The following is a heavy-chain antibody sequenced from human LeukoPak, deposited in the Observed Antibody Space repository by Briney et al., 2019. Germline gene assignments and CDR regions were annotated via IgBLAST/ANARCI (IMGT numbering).Heavy chain of an antibody. CDR1: GFTFDDYA. CDR3: ARHGISSSSWNDN. Sequence: QAGGSLRLSCAASGFTFDDYAMHWVRHPPGKGLEWVSGISWNRGSIGYADSVKGRFIISRDSAKNSLYLQMNSLRAGDTAVYYCARHGISSSSWNDNWGQGTLVTVSS. V-gene: IGHV3-9*01. D-gene: IGHD6-13*01. J-gene: IGHJ4*02. CDR2: ISWNRGSI.